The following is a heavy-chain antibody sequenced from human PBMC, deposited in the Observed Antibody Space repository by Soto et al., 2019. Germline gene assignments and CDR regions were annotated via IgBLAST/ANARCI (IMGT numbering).Heavy chain of an antibody. CDR3: ARSSDPINDRSGCFDY. V-gene: IGHV1-46*03. J-gene: IGHJ4*02. CDR2: INPSGGST. D-gene: IGHD6-19*01. CDR1: GYTFTSYY. Sequence: ASVKVSCKASGYTFTSYYMHWVRQAPGQGLEWMGIINPSGGSTSYAQKFQGRVTMTRDTSTSTVYMELSSLRSEDTAVYYCARSSDPINDRSGCFDYWGQGTLVTVSS.